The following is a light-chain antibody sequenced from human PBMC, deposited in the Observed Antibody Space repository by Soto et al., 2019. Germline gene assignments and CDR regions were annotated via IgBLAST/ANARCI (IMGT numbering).Light chain of an antibody. J-gene: IGLJ3*02. CDR2: EVH. V-gene: IGLV2-8*01. CDR1: SSDVGGYNY. Sequence: QSALTQPPSASGSLGQSVTFSCTGTSSDVGGYNYVSWYQQHPGKAPKLIIYEVHKRPSGVPDRFSGSKSGNTASLTVSGLQAEDAADYHCSSYGGNDWVFGGGTKLTVL. CDR3: SSYGGNDWV.